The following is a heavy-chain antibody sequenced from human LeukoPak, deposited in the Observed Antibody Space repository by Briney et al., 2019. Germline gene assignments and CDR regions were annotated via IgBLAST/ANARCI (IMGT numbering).Heavy chain of an antibody. CDR1: GLTFGNNW. CDR3: ARDVPHNWFDT. CDR2: INSDGGGA. V-gene: IGHV3-74*01. J-gene: IGHJ5*02. Sequence: GGSLRLSCAASGLTFGNNWMHWVRPGPGKGLVWISRINSDGGGAIYADSVKGRFTVSRDNAKNTLYLQMNSLRAEDTAVYYCARDVPHNWFDTWGQGTLVTVSS.